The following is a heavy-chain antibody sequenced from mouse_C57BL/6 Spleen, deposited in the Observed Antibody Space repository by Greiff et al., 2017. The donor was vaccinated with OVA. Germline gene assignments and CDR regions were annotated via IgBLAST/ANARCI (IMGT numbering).Heavy chain of an antibody. CDR3: ASYYGSSYEYFDV. V-gene: IGHV1-7*01. J-gene: IGHJ1*03. CDR2: INPSSGYT. Sequence: QVQLQQSGAELAKPGASVKLSCKASGYTFTSYWMHWVKQRPGQGLEWIGYINPSSGYTKYNQKFKDKATLTADKSSRTAYMQLSSLTYEDSAVYYCASYYGSSYEYFDVWGTGTTVTVSS. CDR1: GYTFTSYW. D-gene: IGHD1-1*01.